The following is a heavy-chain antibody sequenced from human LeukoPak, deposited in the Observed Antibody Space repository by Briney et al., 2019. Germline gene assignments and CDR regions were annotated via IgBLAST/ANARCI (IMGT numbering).Heavy chain of an antibody. Sequence: EASVKVSFKVSGYTLTELSMHWVRQAPGKGLEWMGGFDPEDGETIYAQKFQGRVTMTEDTSTDTAYMELSSLRSEDTAVYYCATDLALPTVTTSNWGQGTLVTVSS. J-gene: IGHJ4*02. D-gene: IGHD4-11*01. CDR1: GYTLTELS. CDR3: ATDLALPTVTTSN. CDR2: FDPEDGET. V-gene: IGHV1-24*01.